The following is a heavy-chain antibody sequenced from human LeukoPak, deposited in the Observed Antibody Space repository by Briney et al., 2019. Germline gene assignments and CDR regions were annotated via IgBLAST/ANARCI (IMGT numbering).Heavy chain of an antibody. CDR2: IDTDGKTT. D-gene: IGHD5-24*01. CDR3: VRDKAGYNF. J-gene: IGHJ4*02. V-gene: IGHV3-74*01. Sequence: PGGSLRLSCAASEFTFSNYWMHWVSQAPGKGLVWVARIDTDGKTTTYADSVKGRFTISRDNAKNMLCVQMNSLRPEDTAVYYCVRDKAGYNFWGQGTLVSVSS. CDR1: EFTFSNYW.